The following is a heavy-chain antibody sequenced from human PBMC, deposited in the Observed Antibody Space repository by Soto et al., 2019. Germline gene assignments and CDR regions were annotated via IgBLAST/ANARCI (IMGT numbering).Heavy chain of an antibody. J-gene: IGHJ4*02. Sequence: KASETLSLTCAVSGGSISSGGYSWSWIRQPPGKGLEWIGYIYHSGSTYYNPSLKSRVTISVDRSKNQFSLKLSSVTAADTAVYYCARAHEGDFDYWGQGTLVTVSS. V-gene: IGHV4-30-2*01. CDR1: GGSISSGGYS. CDR2: IYHSGST. CDR3: ARAHEGDFDY.